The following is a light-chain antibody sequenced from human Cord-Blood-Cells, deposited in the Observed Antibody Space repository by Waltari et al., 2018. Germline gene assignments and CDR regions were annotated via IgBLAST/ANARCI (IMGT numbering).Light chain of an antibody. CDR3: SSYTSSSTYV. V-gene: IGLV2-14*01. J-gene: IGLJ1*01. Sequence: QSALTQPASVSGSPGQSIPISCTGTSRDVGCYIYVSWYQQHPGKAPKLMIYDVSNRPSGVSNRFSGSKSGNTASLTISGLQAEDEADYYCSSYTSSSTYVFGTGTKVTVL. CDR2: DVS. CDR1: SRDVGCYIY.